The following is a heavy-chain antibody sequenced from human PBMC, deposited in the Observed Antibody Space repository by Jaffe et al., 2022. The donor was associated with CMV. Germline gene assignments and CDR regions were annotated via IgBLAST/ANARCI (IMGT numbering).Heavy chain of an antibody. Sequence: QLQLQESGPGLVKPSETLSLTCTVSGGSISNSKYYWGWIRQPPGKGLEGIANINYSGNTYYNPSLESRVTISVDTSKNQFSLKLNSVTAADTAVYYCARVVLDCATGTCYKNYFDFWGQGTLVTVSS. J-gene: IGHJ4*02. V-gene: IGHV4-39*01. CDR2: INYSGNT. CDR3: ARVVLDCATGTCYKNYFDF. CDR1: GGSISNSKYY. D-gene: IGHD2-15*01.